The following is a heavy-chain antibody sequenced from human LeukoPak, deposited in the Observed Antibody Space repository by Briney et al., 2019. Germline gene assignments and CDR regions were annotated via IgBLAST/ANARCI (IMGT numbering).Heavy chain of an antibody. CDR2: ISNDSDTM. CDR1: GFTFSDYF. D-gene: IGHD1-20*01. J-gene: IGHJ4*02. CDR3: ARDLTALTF. Sequence: GGSLRLSCEVSGFTFSDYFMNWVRQAPGGGLEWVSSISNDSDTMYYADSVMGRFTISRDNAKNLLYLQMNGLRADDTAAYYCARDLTALTFWGQGTLVTVSS. V-gene: IGHV3-21*06.